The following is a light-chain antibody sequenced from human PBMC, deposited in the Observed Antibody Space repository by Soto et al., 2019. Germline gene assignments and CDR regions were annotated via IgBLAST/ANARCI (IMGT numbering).Light chain of an antibody. CDR3: QQTYITIS. V-gene: IGKV1-39*01. Sequence: DLPLTQSPASLSASVGDRVTITCRATQDIRSYLNWYQQKPGQAPRLLIFSASNLQSGVPSRFRGRGSGTDFSLTITNLEPDDLATYYCQQTYITISFGGGTKVEI. CDR1: QDIRSY. J-gene: IGKJ4*01. CDR2: SAS.